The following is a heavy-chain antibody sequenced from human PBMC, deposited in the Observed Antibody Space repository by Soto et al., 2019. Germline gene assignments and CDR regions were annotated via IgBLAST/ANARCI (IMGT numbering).Heavy chain of an antibody. D-gene: IGHD5-18*01. CDR1: GGSISSSSYY. CDR2: IYYSGST. Sequence: PSETLSLTCTVSGGSISSSSYYWGWIRQPPGKGLEWIGSIYYSGSTYYNPSLKSRVTISVDTSKNQFSLKLSSVTAADTAVYHCATRGYSYGRPFDHWGQGNLVTVSS. V-gene: IGHV4-39*01. J-gene: IGHJ5*02. CDR3: ATRGYSYGRPFDH.